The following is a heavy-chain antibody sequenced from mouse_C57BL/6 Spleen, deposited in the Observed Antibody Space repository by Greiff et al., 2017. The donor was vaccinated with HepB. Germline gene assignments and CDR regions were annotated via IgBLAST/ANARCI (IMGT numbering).Heavy chain of an antibody. Sequence: VKLQESGAELVRPGTSVKMSCKASGYTFTNYWIGWAKQRPGHGLEWIGDIYPGGGYTNYNEKFKGKATLTADKSSSTAYMQFSSLTSEDSAIYYCARSTYYYGSRDYFDYWGQGTTLTVSS. CDR1: GYTFTNYW. D-gene: IGHD1-1*01. J-gene: IGHJ2*01. V-gene: IGHV1-63*01. CDR2: IYPGGGYT. CDR3: ARSTYYYGSRDYFDY.